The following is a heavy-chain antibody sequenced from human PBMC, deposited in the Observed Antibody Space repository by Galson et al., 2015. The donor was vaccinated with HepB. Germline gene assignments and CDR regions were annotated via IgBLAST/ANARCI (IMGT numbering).Heavy chain of an antibody. CDR1: GYTFTGYY. CDR3: ARGAITIFGVVIPLYYMDV. CDR2: IYPNSGST. Sequence: SVKVSCKASGYTFTGYYMHWVRQAPGQGLEWMGWIYPNSGSTNYAQKFQGWVTMTRDTSISTAYMELSRLRSDDTAVYYCARGAITIFGVVIPLYYMDVWGKGTTVTVSS. V-gene: IGHV1-2*04. J-gene: IGHJ6*03. D-gene: IGHD3-3*01.